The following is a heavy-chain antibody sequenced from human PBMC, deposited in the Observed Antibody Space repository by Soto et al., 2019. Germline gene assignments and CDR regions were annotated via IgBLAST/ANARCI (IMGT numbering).Heavy chain of an antibody. CDR1: GGTFSSYA. CDR3: ACKVSNYYYYGMDV. D-gene: IGHD3-3*02. CDR2: IIPIFGTA. J-gene: IGHJ6*02. V-gene: IGHV1-69*12. Sequence: QVQLVQSGAEVKKPGSSVKVSCKASGGTFSSYAISWVRQAPGQGLEWMGGIIPIFGTADYAQKFQGRVTITADESTSTAHMEPSSLRSEDKAVYYCACKVSNYYYYGMDVWAKGPRSPSP.